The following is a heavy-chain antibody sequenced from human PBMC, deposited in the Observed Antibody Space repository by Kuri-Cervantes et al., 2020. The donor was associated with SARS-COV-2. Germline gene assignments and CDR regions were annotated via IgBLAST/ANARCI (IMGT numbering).Heavy chain of an antibody. CDR2: ITPFNGDT. CDR3: ARSGPGAISREDGACDI. D-gene: IGHD5-24*01. Sequence: SVKVSCKASGDGFDYRFLHWVRQAPGQPLEWMGWITPFNGDTNYAQRFQDRVTITRDRSMSTAYMELSSLRSEDTAMYYCARSGPGAISREDGACDIWGQGTMVTVSS. J-gene: IGHJ3*02. CDR1: GDGFDYRF. V-gene: IGHV1-45*01.